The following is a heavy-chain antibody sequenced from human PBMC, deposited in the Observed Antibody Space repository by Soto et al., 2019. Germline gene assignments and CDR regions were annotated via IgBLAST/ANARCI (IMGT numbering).Heavy chain of an antibody. V-gene: IGHV6-1*01. Sequence: QVQLQQSGQGLVKPSQTLSLTCTISGDSVSSHSAARNCVRQSPSSGLEWLGRTYYGSKWYNDYAVSVKSRITINPDTSKNQFALPLNSVAPEDTAVDYCAGAEGLVAATVDYWGQGPLVTVSS. CDR1: GDSVSSHSAA. D-gene: IGHD2-15*01. CDR2: TYYGSKWYN. J-gene: IGHJ4*02. CDR3: AGAEGLVAATVDY.